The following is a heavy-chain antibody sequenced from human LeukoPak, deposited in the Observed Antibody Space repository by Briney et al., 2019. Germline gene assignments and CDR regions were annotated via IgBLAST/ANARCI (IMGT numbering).Heavy chain of an antibody. CDR2: IWYDASNK. J-gene: IGHJ4*02. CDR1: GFTFSSHG. Sequence: GRSLRLSCAASGFTFSSHGMHWVRQAPGKGLEWVAVIWYDASNKYYADSVKGRFTVSRDNSKNTLYLQMNNLRAEDTAVYYCAKDRRVDIVATIEYWGQGTLVTVSS. D-gene: IGHD5-12*01. V-gene: IGHV3-33*06. CDR3: AKDRRVDIVATIEY.